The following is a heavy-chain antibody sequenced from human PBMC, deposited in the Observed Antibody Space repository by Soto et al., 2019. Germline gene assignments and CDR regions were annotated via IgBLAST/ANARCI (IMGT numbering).Heavy chain of an antibody. J-gene: IGHJ5*02. D-gene: IGHD3-22*01. CDR2: ISAYNGNT. Sequence: GASVKVSCKASGYTFTSYGISWVRQAPGQGLEWMGWISAYNGNTNYAQKLQGRVTMTTDTSTSTAYMELRSLRSDDTAVYYCACYYDSSGYARFGPWGQGTLVTVSS. CDR3: ACYYDSSGYARFGP. CDR1: GYTFTSYG. V-gene: IGHV1-18*01.